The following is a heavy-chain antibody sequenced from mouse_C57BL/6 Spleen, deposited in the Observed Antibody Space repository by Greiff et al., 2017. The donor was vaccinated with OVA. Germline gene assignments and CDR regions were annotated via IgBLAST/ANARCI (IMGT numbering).Heavy chain of an antibody. D-gene: IGHD2-10*02. CDR1: GFTFSDYG. Sequence: EVKLVESGGGLVKPGGSLKLSCAASGFTFSDYGMHWVRQAPEKGLEWVAYISSGSSTIYYADTVKGRFTISRDNAKNTLFLQITSLRSEDTAMYYCARRYGYYAMDYWGQGTSVTVSS. CDR3: ARRYGYYAMDY. V-gene: IGHV5-17*01. CDR2: ISSGSSTI. J-gene: IGHJ4*01.